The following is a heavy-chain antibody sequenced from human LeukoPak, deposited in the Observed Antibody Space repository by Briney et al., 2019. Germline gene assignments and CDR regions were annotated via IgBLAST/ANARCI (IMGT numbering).Heavy chain of an antibody. CDR1: GGSISSSNW. D-gene: IGHD1-26*01. CDR3: AKGSGSYSFDY. Sequence: SGTLSLTCAVSGGSISSSNWWSWVRQPPGKGLEWIGEIYHSGSTNYNPSLKSRVTISVDTSKNQFSLKLNSVTAADTAVYYCAKGSGSYSFDYWGQGTLVTVSS. CDR2: IYHSGST. V-gene: IGHV4-4*02. J-gene: IGHJ4*02.